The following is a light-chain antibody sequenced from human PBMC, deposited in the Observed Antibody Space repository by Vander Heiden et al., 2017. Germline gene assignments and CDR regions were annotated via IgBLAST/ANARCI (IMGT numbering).Light chain of an antibody. Sequence: DIQMTQSPSTLSASVGDRVTITCRASQSISSWLAWYQQKPGKAPKLLIYDASSLESGVPSRFSGSGSGTEFTLTISSLQPDDFATYYCQQDNSYPWTFGQWTKVEIK. CDR1: QSISSW. V-gene: IGKV1-5*01. J-gene: IGKJ1*01. CDR3: QQDNSYPWT. CDR2: DAS.